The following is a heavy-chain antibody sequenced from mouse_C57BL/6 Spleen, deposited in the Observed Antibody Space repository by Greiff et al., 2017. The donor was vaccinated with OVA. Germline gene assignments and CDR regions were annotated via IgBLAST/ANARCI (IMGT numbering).Heavy chain of an antibody. CDR3: ARGYSGRNYAMDY. V-gene: IGHV5S21*01. J-gene: IGHJ4*01. CDR2: ISSGGDYI. D-gene: IGHD1-3*01. Sequence: EVKLVESGAGLVKPGGSLKLSCAASGFTFSSYAMSWVRQTPEKRLEWVAYISSGGDYIYYADTVKGRFTISRDNARNTLYLQMSSLKSEDTALYYGARGYSGRNYAMDYWGQGTSVTVSS. CDR1: GFTFSSYA.